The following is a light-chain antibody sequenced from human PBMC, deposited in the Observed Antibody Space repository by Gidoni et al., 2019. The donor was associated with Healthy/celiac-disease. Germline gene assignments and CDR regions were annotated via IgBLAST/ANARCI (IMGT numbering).Light chain of an antibody. CDR3: QQYNNWRRT. V-gene: IGKV3-15*01. Sequence: IVMTHSPATLSVSPGERATLSCRASQSVSSNLAWYQQKPGQAPRLLSYGASTRAPGIPARFSGSGSGTEFTLTISSLQSEDFAVYYCQQYNNWRRTFGQGTKVEIK. CDR1: QSVSSN. J-gene: IGKJ1*01. CDR2: GAS.